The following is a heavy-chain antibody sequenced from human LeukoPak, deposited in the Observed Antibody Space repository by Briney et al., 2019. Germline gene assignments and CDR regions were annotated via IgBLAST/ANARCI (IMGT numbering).Heavy chain of an antibody. CDR2: TSYDGTKE. J-gene: IGHJ4*02. V-gene: IGHV3-30*14. CDR3: TRLLPSSHHFFDS. Sequence: PGGSLRLSCAASGFTFTNYGMHWVRQAPGKGLEWVAVTSYDGTKEYYADSVRGRFTISRDNFENTLFLQMDNLRAEDTAVYYCTRLLPSSHHFFDSWGQGTLVAVSS. CDR1: GFTFTNYG. D-gene: IGHD6-6*01.